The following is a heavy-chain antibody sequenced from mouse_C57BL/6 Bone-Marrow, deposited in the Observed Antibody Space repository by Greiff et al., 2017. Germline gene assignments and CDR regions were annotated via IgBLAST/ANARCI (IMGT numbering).Heavy chain of an antibody. J-gene: IGHJ4*01. D-gene: IGHD2-1*01. V-gene: IGHV1-76*01. Sequence: QVQLQQSGAELVRPGASVKLSCKASGYTFTDYYINWVKQRPGQGLEWIARIYPGSGNTYYNAKFKGKDTLTAEKSSSTAYMQLSSLTSEDSAVYFGAIIYYGYAMDYWGQGTSVTVSS. CDR2: IYPGSGNT. CDR3: AIIYYGYAMDY. CDR1: GYTFTDYY.